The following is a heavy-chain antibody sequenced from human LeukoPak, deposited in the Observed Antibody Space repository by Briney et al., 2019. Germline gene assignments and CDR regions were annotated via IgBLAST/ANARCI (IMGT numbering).Heavy chain of an antibody. V-gene: IGHV3-20*04. CDR1: GFIFDDYA. CDR2: INWNGGST. D-gene: IGHD3-3*01. Sequence: GGSLRLSCAASGFIFDDYAMTWVRQAPGKGLEWVSGINWNGGSTGYADSVKGRFTISRDNAKNPLSLQMNNLRAEDTALYYCARGLEITIYGVVIIWGSFDYWGQGTLVTVSS. CDR3: ARGLEITIYGVVIIWGSFDY. J-gene: IGHJ4*02.